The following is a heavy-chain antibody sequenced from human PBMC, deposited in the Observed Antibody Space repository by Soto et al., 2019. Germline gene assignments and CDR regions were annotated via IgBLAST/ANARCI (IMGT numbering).Heavy chain of an antibody. D-gene: IGHD3-3*01. CDR3: ARERRHSTIFGVVIAWFDP. J-gene: IGHJ5*02. V-gene: IGHV1-69*12. CDR1: GGTFSSYA. Sequence: QVQLVQSGAEVKKPGSSVKVSCKASGGTFSSYAISWVRQAPGQGLEWMGGIIPIFGTANYAQKFQGRVTITADESTSTAYRELSRLRSEDTAVYYCARERRHSTIFGVVIAWFDPWGQGTLVTVSS. CDR2: IIPIFGTA.